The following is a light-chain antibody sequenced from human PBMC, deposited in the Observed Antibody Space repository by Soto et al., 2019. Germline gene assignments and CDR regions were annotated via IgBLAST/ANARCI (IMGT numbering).Light chain of an antibody. V-gene: IGKV1-5*03. J-gene: IGKJ5*01. CDR2: KAY. CDR3: KKYNSYQIN. Sequence: DIQMTHSPSTLSAFVLDRIKITFMASQSISSWLAWHQQKPGKDPKVMMYKAYSLESGVKSRFSGSGSGTEFTLTIRSLQPDDFATYYCKKYNSYQINFGHGKRLEIK. CDR1: QSISSW.